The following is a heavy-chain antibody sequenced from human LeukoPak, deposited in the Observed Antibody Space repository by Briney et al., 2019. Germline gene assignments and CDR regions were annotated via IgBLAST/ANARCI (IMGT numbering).Heavy chain of an antibody. Sequence: GGSLRLSCAASGFTFDDYGMSWVRQAPGKGLEWVSGINWNGGRTNFADSVKGRFTISRDNAKNFLYLQMNSLRAEDTALYYCVRVPSSGSLSKASDFWGQGTLVIVSS. CDR1: GFTFDDYG. CDR2: INWNGGRT. J-gene: IGHJ4*02. CDR3: VRVPSSGSLSKASDF. D-gene: IGHD5-12*01. V-gene: IGHV3-20*04.